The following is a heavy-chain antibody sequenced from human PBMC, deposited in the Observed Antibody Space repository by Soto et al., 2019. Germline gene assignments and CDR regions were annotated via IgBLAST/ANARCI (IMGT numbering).Heavy chain of an antibody. V-gene: IGHV4-59*01. Sequence: QVQLQESGPGLVKPSETLSLTCTVSGGSISSYYWSWIRQPPGKGLEWIGYIYYSGSTNYNPSLKSRVTISVDTSKNQFSRKLSSVTAADTAVYYCARAAVGYCSSTSCWGNWFDPWGQGTLVTVSS. D-gene: IGHD2-2*01. CDR3: ARAAVGYCSSTSCWGNWFDP. J-gene: IGHJ5*02. CDR1: GGSISSYY. CDR2: IYYSGST.